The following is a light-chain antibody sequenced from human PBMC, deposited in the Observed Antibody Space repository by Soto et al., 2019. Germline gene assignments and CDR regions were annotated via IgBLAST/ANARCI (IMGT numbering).Light chain of an antibody. V-gene: IGLV2-14*03. Sequence: QSARTQPASVSWSPGQSITISCTGTSSDVGGYNYVSWYQHHPGKAPKLIIYDVSNRPSGVSIRFSGSKSDNTASLTISGLQPEDEADYHCSSYTTSNTRQIVFGTGTKVTVL. J-gene: IGLJ1*01. CDR1: SSDVGGYNY. CDR2: DVS. CDR3: SSYTTSNTRQIV.